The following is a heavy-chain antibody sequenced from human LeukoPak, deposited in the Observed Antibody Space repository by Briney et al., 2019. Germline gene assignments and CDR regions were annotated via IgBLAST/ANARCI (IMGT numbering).Heavy chain of an antibody. Sequence: PGGSLRLSCAASGLTVSSNYMSWVRQAPGKGLEWVSVIFAGGTTYYKDSVKGRCTISRDNSKNTLYLQMSSLRAEDTAVYYCARGITIFGVAKYAMDVWGQGTTVTVSS. J-gene: IGHJ6*02. CDR3: ARGITIFGVAKYAMDV. CDR1: GLTVSSNY. CDR2: IFAGGTT. V-gene: IGHV3-66*01. D-gene: IGHD3-3*01.